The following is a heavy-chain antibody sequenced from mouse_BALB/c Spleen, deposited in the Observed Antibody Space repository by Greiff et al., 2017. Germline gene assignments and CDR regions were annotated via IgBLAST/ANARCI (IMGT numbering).Heavy chain of an antibody. V-gene: IGHV3-2*02. CDR3: AREGYDYDGSWFAY. CDR1: GYSITSDYA. CDR2: ISYSGST. J-gene: IGHJ3*01. D-gene: IGHD2-4*01. Sequence: EVKLMESGPGLVKPSQSLSLTCTVTGYSITSDYAWNWIRQFPGNKLEWMGYISYSGSTSYNPSLKSRISITRDTSKNQFFLQLNSVTTEDTATYYCAREGYDYDGSWFAYWGQGTLVTVSA.